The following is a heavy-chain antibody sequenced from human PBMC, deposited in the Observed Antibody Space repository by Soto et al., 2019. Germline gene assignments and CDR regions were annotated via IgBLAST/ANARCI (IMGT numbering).Heavy chain of an antibody. CDR1: GFTFINAW. CDR3: TTEYSSGRTVYYYYYMDV. D-gene: IGHD6-19*01. Sequence: GGSLRLSCAASGFTFINAWMSWVLQAPWKGLEWVGRIKSKTDGGTTDYAAPVKGRFTISRDDSKNTLYLQMNSLKTEDTAVYYCTTEYSSGRTVYYYYYMDVWGKGTTVTVSS. J-gene: IGHJ6*03. CDR2: IKSKTDGGTT. V-gene: IGHV3-15*01.